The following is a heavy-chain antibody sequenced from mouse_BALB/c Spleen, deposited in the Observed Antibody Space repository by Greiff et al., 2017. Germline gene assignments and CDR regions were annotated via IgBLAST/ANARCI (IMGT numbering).Heavy chain of an antibody. CDR1: GFSLTSYG. CDR2: IWAGGST. J-gene: IGHJ1*01. CDR3: AREREREPYYYGSSYWYFDV. Sequence: QVQLKESGPGLVAPSQSLSITCTVSGFSLTSYGVHWVRQPPGKGLEWLGVIWAGGSTNYNSALMSRLSISKDNSKSQVFLKMNSLQTDDTAMYYCAREREREPYYYGSSYWYFDVWGAGTTVTVSS. D-gene: IGHD1-1*01. V-gene: IGHV2-9*02.